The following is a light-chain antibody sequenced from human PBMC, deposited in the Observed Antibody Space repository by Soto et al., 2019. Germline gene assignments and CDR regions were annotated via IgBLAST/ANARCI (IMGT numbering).Light chain of an antibody. V-gene: IGKV3-15*01. Sequence: EIVMTQSPATLSVSPGERATLSCRASRSVSSNLAWFQQKPGQAPRLLIYGASTRATGIPVRFSGSGSGTEFTLTISSLQSEDFAVYYCQQYYNWPPYTFGQGTRVEIK. CDR2: GAS. CDR1: RSVSSN. CDR3: QQYYNWPPYT. J-gene: IGKJ2*01.